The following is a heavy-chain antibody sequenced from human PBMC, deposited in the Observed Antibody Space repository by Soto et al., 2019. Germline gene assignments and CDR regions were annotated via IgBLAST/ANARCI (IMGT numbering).Heavy chain of an antibody. J-gene: IGHJ4*02. CDR1: GFTFSSYW. D-gene: IGHD3-9*01. CDR3: ARDGSQLRYFDLLSRPFDY. Sequence: GGSLRLSCAASGFTFSSYWMSWVRQAPGKGLEWVANIKQDGSEKYYVDSVKGRFTISRDNAKNSLYLQMNSLRAEDTAVYYCARDGSQLRYFDLLSRPFDYWGQGTLVTVSS. CDR2: IKQDGSEK. V-gene: IGHV3-7*03.